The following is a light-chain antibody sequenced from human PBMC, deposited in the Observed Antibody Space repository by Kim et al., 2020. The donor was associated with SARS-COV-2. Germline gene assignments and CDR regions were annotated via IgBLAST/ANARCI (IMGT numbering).Light chain of an antibody. V-gene: IGKV3-11*01. CDR2: DTS. J-gene: IGKJ4*01. Sequence: WSPGDRATLSCRASQKINSYLGWYQQKPGQAPRLLIYDTSNRATGIPARFSGSGSGTDFTLTISSLEPEDFAVYYCQQRRNWPLTFGGGTKVDIK. CDR3: QQRRNWPLT. CDR1: QKINSY.